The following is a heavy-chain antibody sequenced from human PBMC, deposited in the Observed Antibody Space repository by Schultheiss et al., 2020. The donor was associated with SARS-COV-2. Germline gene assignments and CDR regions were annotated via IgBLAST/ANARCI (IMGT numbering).Heavy chain of an antibody. CDR3: ARVGYSYGLDYYYYGMDV. D-gene: IGHD5-18*01. CDR2: IYYSGST. CDR1: GYSISSGYY. V-gene: IGHV4-61*01. J-gene: IGHJ6*02. Sequence: SQTLSLTCTVSGYSISSGYYWSWIRQPPGKGLEWIGYIYYSGSTNYNPSLKSRVTISVDTSKNQFSLKLSSVTAADTAVYYCARVGYSYGLDYYYYGMDVWGQGTTVTVSS.